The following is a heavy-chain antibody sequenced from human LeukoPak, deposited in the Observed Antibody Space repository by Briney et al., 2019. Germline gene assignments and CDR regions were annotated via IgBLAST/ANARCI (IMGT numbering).Heavy chain of an antibody. CDR3: ARGQAYGGNWFDP. D-gene: IGHD4-23*01. CDR1: GGSISSGGYS. Sequence: PSQTLSLTCAVSGGSISSGGYSWSWIRQPPGKGLEWIGYIYHSGSTYYNPSLKSRVTISVDRSKNQFSLKLSSVTAVDTAVYYCARGQAYGGNWFDPWGQGTLVTVSS. J-gene: IGHJ5*02. CDR2: IYHSGST. V-gene: IGHV4-30-2*01.